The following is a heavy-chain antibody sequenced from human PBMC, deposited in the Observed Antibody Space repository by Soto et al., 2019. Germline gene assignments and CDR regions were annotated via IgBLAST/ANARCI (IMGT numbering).Heavy chain of an antibody. Sequence: GASVKVSCKASGYTFTSYGISSVRQAPGQGLEWMGWISAYNGNTNYAQKLQGRVTMTTDTSTSTAYMELRSLRSDDTAAYYCARDVVAGRYYSYYYMDVWRNGPPVSVSS. CDR2: ISAYNGNT. CDR3: ARDVVAGRYYSYYYMDV. CDR1: GYTFTSYG. J-gene: IGHJ6*03. V-gene: IGHV1-18*01. D-gene: IGHD6-19*01.